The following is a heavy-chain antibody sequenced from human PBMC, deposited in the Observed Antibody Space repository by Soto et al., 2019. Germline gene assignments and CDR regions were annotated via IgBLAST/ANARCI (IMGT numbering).Heavy chain of an antibody. CDR2: ISIRPDIT. Sequence: GGSLRLSCVASGFTFSSNSMTWVRQAPGEGLEWISGISIRPDITFYAGAVKGRLTISRDNSKDTVYLQMDNLRDEDTATYFCSKWSGFGDAWGQGTLVTVSS. V-gene: IGHV3-23*01. D-gene: IGHD3-10*01. CDR3: SKWSGFGDA. CDR1: GFTFSSNS. J-gene: IGHJ5*02.